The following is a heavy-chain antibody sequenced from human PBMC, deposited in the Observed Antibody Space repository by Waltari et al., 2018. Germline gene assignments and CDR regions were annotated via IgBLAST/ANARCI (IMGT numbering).Heavy chain of an antibody. CDR1: GFTFSSYA. CDR2: ISGSGGST. V-gene: IGHV3-23*01. J-gene: IGHJ4*02. CDR3: AKDRASYYYDSSGYSTDY. Sequence: EVQLLESGGGLVQPGGSLRLSCAASGFTFSSYAMSWVRQAPGKGLEWVSAISGSGGSTYDADSVKGRFTISRDNSKNTLYLQMNSLRAEDTAVYYCAKDRASYYYDSSGYSTDYWGQGTLVTVSS. D-gene: IGHD3-22*01.